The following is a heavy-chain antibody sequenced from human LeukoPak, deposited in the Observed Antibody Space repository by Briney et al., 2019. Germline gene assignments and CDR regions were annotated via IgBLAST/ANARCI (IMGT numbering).Heavy chain of an antibody. V-gene: IGHV1-2*02. CDR3: ARAGIMVVTFRNLALNY. D-gene: IGHD2-21*02. CDR2: INPNSGGT. Sequence: ASVKVSCKASGYTFTGYYMHWVRQAPGQGLEWMGWINPNSGGTNYAQKFQGRVTMTRDTSISTAYMELSRLRSDDTAVYYCARAGIMVVTFRNLALNYWGQGTLVTVSS. CDR1: GYTFTGYY. J-gene: IGHJ4*02.